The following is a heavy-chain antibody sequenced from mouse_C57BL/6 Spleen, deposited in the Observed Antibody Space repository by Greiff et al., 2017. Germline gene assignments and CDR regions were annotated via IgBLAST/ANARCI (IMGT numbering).Heavy chain of an antibody. J-gene: IGHJ4*01. CDR3: ARKPDGYCDAMDY. D-gene: IGHD2-3*01. Sequence: VQLQQSGPELVKPGASVKIPCKASGYTFTDYNMDWVKPSHGKSLEWIGDINPNYGGTIYNQKFKGKATLTVDKSSSTTYMGLRSLASEDTAGYCCARKPDGYCDAMDYWGQGASGTVAS. CDR2: INPNYGGT. V-gene: IGHV1-18*01. CDR1: GYTFTDYN.